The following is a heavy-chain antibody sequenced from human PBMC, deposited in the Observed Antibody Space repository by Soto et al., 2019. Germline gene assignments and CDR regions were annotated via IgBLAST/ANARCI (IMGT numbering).Heavy chain of an antibody. CDR1: GGSISSYY. Sequence: QVQLQESGPGLVKPSETLSLTCTVSGGSISSYYWSWIRQPPGKGLEWIGYIYYSGSTNYNPSLKSRVTISVDTSKNQFSLKLSSVTAADTAVYYCARVPFIRAPAPANYYYYYGMDVWGQGTTVTVSS. J-gene: IGHJ6*02. CDR3: ARVPFIRAPAPANYYYYYGMDV. CDR2: IYYSGST. D-gene: IGHD3-16*02. V-gene: IGHV4-59*12.